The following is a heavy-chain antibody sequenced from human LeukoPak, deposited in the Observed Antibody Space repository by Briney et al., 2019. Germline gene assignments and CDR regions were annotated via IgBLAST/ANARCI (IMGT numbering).Heavy chain of an antibody. V-gene: IGHV1-3*01. CDR1: GYTFTSYA. J-gene: IGHJ4*02. D-gene: IGHD3-9*01. CDR2: INAGNGNT. CDR3: ARVGYDILTGDYYFDY. Sequence: GASVKVSCKASGYTFTSYAMHWVRQAPGQRLEWMGWINAGNGNTKYSQKFQGRVTITRDTSASTAYMELSSLRSEDTAVYYCARVGYDILTGDYYFDYWGQGTLVTVSS.